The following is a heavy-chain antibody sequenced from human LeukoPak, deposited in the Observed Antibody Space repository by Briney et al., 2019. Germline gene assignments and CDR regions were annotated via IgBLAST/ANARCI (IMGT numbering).Heavy chain of an antibody. J-gene: IGHJ4*02. CDR3: ARWGLQLWSHFDY. CDR1: GGSFSGYY. Sequence: SETLSLTCAVYGGSFSGYYWSWLRQPPGKGLEWIGEINHSGSTNYKPSLKSRVTISVDTSKNQFSLKLSSVTAADTAVYYCARWGLQLWSHFDYWGQGTLVTVSS. V-gene: IGHV4-34*01. CDR2: INHSGST. D-gene: IGHD5-18*01.